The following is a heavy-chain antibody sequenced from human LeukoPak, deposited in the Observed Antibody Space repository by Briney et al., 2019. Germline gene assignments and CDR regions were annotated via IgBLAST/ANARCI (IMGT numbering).Heavy chain of an antibody. CDR2: IYHSGST. CDR3: ARSSWSLFDY. Sequence: SETLSLTCTISGYSISSGYYWGWIRQPPGKGLEWIGSIYHSGSTYYNPSLKSRVTFSVDTSKNQFSLKLSSVAAADTAVYYCARSSWSLFDYWGQGTLVTVSS. CDR1: GYSISSGYY. V-gene: IGHV4-38-2*02. D-gene: IGHD1-26*01. J-gene: IGHJ4*02.